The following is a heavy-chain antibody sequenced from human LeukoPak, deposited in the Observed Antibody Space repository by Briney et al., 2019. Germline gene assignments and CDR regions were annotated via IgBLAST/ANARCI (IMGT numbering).Heavy chain of an antibody. D-gene: IGHD2-2*01. CDR3: AIRSRSNNRDDACDT. CDR2: IYPGDSDT. J-gene: IGHJ3*02. V-gene: IGHV5-51*01. Sequence: GESLQISLQGSGCTFTNYWIGWVGPLAGKEGAGVGIIYPGDSDTRYSPSFQGQVALSADKSINTAYLEWSSLKASDPGMYYCAIRSRSNNRDDACDTWGEGTMVTV. CDR1: GCTFTNYW.